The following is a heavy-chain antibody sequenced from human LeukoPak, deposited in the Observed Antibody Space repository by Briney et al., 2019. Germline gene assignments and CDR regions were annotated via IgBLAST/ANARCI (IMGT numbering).Heavy chain of an antibody. CDR3: ARDGQWLVLRYFDY. CDR1: GFTFSTYA. V-gene: IGHV3-48*02. J-gene: IGHJ4*02. D-gene: IGHD6-19*01. CDR2: ISSSSSTI. Sequence: GGSLRLSCAASGFTFSTYAMNWVRQAPGKGLEWVSYISSSSSTIYYADSVKGRFTISRDNAKNSLYLQMNSLRDEDTAVYYCARDGQWLVLRYFDYWGQGTLVTVSS.